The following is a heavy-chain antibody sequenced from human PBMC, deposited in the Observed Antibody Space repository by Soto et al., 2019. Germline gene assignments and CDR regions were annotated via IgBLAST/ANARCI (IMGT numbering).Heavy chain of an antibody. Sequence: SETLSLTWPVSGGSISSYYWSWIRPPPGKGLEWIGYIYYSGSTNYNPSLKSRVTISVDTSKNQFSLKLSSVTAADTAVYYCARGLYYDFWSGYGAHNWFDPWGQGTLVTVSS. CDR1: GGSISSYY. CDR2: IYYSGST. V-gene: IGHV4-59*01. D-gene: IGHD3-3*01. J-gene: IGHJ5*02. CDR3: ARGLYYDFWSGYGAHNWFDP.